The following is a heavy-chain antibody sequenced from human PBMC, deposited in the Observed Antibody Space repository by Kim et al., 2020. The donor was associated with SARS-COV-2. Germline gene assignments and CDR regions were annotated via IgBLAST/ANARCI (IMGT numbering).Heavy chain of an antibody. Sequence: ASVKVSCKASGYRFTGYYIHWVRQAPGQGLEWMGRINPSSGGTSYGKKFQGRVTLTRDTSINTAYMELSGLRSDDTAVFFCAREATAMGNSFDLWGQGTMVIVSS. J-gene: IGHJ3*01. CDR2: INPSSGGT. V-gene: IGHV1-2*06. CDR1: GYRFTGYY. CDR3: AREATAMGNSFDL. D-gene: IGHD1-1*01.